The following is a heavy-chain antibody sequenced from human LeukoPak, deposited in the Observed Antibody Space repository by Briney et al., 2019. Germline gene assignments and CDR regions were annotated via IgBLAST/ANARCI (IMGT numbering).Heavy chain of an antibody. V-gene: IGHV3-7*01. CDR3: ARGEYQLPQQ. J-gene: IGHJ4*02. CDR2: IKQDGSEK. CDR1: GFIFSNYW. Sequence: GGSLRLTCEPSGFIFSNYWMSWVRQAPGKGLEWVANIKQDGSEKYYVDSVKGRFTISRDNAKNSLFLQMNSLRAEDTAVYYCARGEYQLPQQWGQGTLVTVSS. D-gene: IGHD2-2*01.